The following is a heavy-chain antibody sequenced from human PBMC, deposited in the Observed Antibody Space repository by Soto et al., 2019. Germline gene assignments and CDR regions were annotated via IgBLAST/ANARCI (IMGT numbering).Heavy chain of an antibody. CDR3: AKVLVPYDILTGSPFDY. V-gene: IGHV3-23*01. D-gene: IGHD3-9*01. CDR1: GFTFSSYA. CDR2: ISGSGGST. Sequence: GGSLRLSCAASGFTFSSYAMSWVRQAPGKGLERVSAISGSGGSTYYADSVKGRFTISRDNSKNTLYLQMNSLRAEDTAVYYCAKVLVPYDILTGSPFDYWGQGTLVTVSS. J-gene: IGHJ4*02.